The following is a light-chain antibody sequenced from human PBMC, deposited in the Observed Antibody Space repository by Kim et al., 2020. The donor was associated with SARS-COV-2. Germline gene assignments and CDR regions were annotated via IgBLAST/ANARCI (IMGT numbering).Light chain of an antibody. CDR2: QDN. Sequence: SVSPGQTATSTCSGDKLGDRYVCWYQQKPGQSPVLVISQDNKRPSGIPERFSCSNSGNTATLTISETQAIDEADYYCQVWDITSWVFGGGTQLTVL. V-gene: IGLV3-1*01. CDR1: KLGDRY. J-gene: IGLJ3*02. CDR3: QVWDITSWV.